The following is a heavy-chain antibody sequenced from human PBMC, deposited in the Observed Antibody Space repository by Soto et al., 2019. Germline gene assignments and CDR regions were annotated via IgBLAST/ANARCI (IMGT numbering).Heavy chain of an antibody. Sequence: ESGGGLVQPGRSLRLSCAASGFTFDDYAMHWVRQAPGKGLEWVSGISWNSGSIGYADSVKGRFTISRDNAKNSLYLQMNSLRAEDTALYYCAKDTNYDILTGLDYWGQGTLVTVSS. CDR3: AKDTNYDILTGLDY. J-gene: IGHJ4*02. D-gene: IGHD3-9*01. CDR2: ISWNSGSI. V-gene: IGHV3-9*01. CDR1: GFTFDDYA.